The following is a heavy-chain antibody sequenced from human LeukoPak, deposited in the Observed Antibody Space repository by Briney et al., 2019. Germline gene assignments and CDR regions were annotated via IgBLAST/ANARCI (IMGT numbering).Heavy chain of an antibody. CDR2: LNPNSGGT. CDR3: LFMELDY. CDR1: GYTFTAKY. D-gene: IGHD3-3*01. Sequence: ASVKVSCKASGYTFTAKYINWVRQAPGQGLEWMGWLNPNSGGTSYAQKFQGRVTMTRDTSISTAYMELSRLRSDDTAVYYCLFMELDYWGQGTLVTVSS. V-gene: IGHV1-2*02. J-gene: IGHJ4*02.